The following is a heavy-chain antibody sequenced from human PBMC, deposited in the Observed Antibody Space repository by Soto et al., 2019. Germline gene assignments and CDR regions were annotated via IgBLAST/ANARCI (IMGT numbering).Heavy chain of an antibody. CDR1: GGTFSSYA. J-gene: IGHJ6*02. CDR3: ARASTDYLKGDYYYGMDV. CDR2: IIPIFGTA. D-gene: IGHD4-17*01. Sequence: QVQLVQSGAEVKKPGSSVKVSCKASGGTFSSYAISWVRQAPGQGLEWMGGIIPIFGTANDAQKFQGRVTITADESTRPSYMELSSPSSEDTAVYYCARASTDYLKGDYYYGMDVWGQGTTVTVSS. V-gene: IGHV1-69*12.